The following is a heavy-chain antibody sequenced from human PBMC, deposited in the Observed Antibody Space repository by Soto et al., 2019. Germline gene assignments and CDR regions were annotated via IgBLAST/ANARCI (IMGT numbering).Heavy chain of an antibody. Sequence: SVKVSCKASGYTFTSYYMHWVRQAPGQGLEWMGIINPSGGSTSYAQKFQGRVTMTRDTSTSTVYMELSSLRSEDTAVYYCARDVVVVSDESTIRSWYASVMDVWGKGTTVTVSS. J-gene: IGHJ6*04. CDR2: INPSGGST. D-gene: IGHD2-21*02. CDR3: ARDVVVVSDESTIRSWYASVMDV. CDR1: GYTFTSYY. V-gene: IGHV1-46*01.